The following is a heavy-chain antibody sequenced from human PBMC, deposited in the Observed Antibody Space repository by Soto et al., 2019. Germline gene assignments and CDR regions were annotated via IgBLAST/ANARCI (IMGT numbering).Heavy chain of an antibody. V-gene: IGHV5-10-1*01. J-gene: IGHJ5*02. D-gene: IGHD1-1*01. CDR3: ARVSHRDGRYNWFDP. Sequence: PGESLKISCKGSGYSFTRYWISWVRQMPGKGLEWMGRIDPSDSYTNYGPSFQGHVTMSVDKSTSTAYLQWSSLKASDTAVYYCARVSHRDGRYNWFDPWGQGTLVNVSS. CDR2: IDPSDSYT. CDR1: GYSFTRYW.